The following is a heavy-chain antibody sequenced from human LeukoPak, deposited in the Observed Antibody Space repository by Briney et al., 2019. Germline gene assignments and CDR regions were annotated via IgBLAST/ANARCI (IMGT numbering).Heavy chain of an antibody. CDR3: ARDFGDGYNYNWFDP. V-gene: IGHV4-59*01. CDR2: IYYSGST. Sequence: SETLSLTCTVSGGSISSYYWSWIRQPPGKGLEWIGYIYYSGSTNYNPSLKSRVTISVDTSKNQFSLKLSSVTAADTAVYYCARDFGDGYNYNWFDPWGQGTLVTVSS. J-gene: IGHJ5*02. CDR1: GGSISSYY. D-gene: IGHD5-24*01.